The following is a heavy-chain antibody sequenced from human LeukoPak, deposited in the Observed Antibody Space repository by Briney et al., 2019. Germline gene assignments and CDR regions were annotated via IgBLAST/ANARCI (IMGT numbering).Heavy chain of an antibody. V-gene: IGHV1-18*01. CDR2: SAYNVNT. CDR1: GYTFTNYG. CDR3: ARYNSMFRGVTTSDY. Sequence: ASVKVSCKASGYTFTNYGFNWVRQAPGQGLEWMGNSAYNVNTNYAQKFQDRVTMTTDTSTSTAYMELRSLRSDDTAVYYCARYNSMFRGVTTSDYWGQGTLVTVSS. J-gene: IGHJ4*02. D-gene: IGHD3-10*01.